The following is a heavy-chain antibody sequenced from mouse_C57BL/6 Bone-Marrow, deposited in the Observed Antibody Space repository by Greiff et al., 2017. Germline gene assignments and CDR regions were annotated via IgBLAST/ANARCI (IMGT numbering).Heavy chain of an antibody. CDR3: ARGAGTWFAY. CDR2: INPNNGGT. CDR1: GYTFTDYN. V-gene: IGHV1-18*01. Sequence: VQLQQSGPELVKPGASVKIPCKASGYTFTDYNMDWVKQSHGKSLEWIGAINPNNGGTIYNQKFKGKATLTVDTSSSTAYMELRRLTSEDTEVYELARGAGTWFAYWGQGTLVTVSA. D-gene: IGHD3-3*01. J-gene: IGHJ3*01.